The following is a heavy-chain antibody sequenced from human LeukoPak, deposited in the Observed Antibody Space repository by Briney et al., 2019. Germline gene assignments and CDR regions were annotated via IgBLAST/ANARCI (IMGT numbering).Heavy chain of an antibody. CDR2: IKPNSGGT. J-gene: IGHJ4*02. V-gene: IGHV1-2*02. CDR1: GYTFTGYY. CDR3: ARDMFPAVIAATLDY. D-gene: IGHD2-15*01. Sequence: ASVKVSCKASGYTFTGYYLHWVRQAPGEGLEWMGSIKPNSGGTKYSQKFQGRVTMTRDTSISTDYMELSRLRSDDTAVYYCARDMFPAVIAATLDYWGQGTLVTVSS.